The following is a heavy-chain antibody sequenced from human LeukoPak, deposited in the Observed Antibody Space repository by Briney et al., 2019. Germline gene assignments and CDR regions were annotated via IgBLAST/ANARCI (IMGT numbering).Heavy chain of an antibody. V-gene: IGHV3-23*01. CDR3: AKGGGYTSSRTEYYFDN. D-gene: IGHD6-13*01. J-gene: IGHJ4*02. CDR2: ISGSGGST. CDR1: GFTFNIYG. Sequence: HPGGSLGLSCAASGFTFNIYGMSWVRQAPGKGLEWVSTISGSGGSTYYADSVKGRFTISRDNSKNTLYLQMNSLRAEDTAVYYCAKGGGYTSSRTEYYFDNWGQGTLVTVSS.